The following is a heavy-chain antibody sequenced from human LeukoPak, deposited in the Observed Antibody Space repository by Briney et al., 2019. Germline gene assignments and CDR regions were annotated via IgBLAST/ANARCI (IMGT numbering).Heavy chain of an antibody. CDR3: ARDRSSAYDIDY. Sequence: PSETLSLTCAVSGFSISSGYYWGWIRQPPGKGPEWIGSIYHSGSTYYNPSLKSRVTISVDTSKNQFSLKLSSVTAADTAVYYCARDRSSAYDIDYWGQGTLVTVSS. D-gene: IGHD6-6*01. V-gene: IGHV4-38-2*02. CDR2: IYHSGST. J-gene: IGHJ4*02. CDR1: GFSISSGYY.